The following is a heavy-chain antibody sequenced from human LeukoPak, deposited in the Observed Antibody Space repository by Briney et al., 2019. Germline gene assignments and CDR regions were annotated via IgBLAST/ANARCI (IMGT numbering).Heavy chain of an antibody. J-gene: IGHJ4*02. Sequence: PGGSLRLSCAASGFTFSSYWMSWVRQAPGKGLEWVANIKQDGSEKYYVASVKGRFTISRDNAKNSLYLQMNSLTAEDTAVYYCVGGRGWRFDYWGQGILVTVSS. D-gene: IGHD6-19*01. CDR1: GFTFSSYW. CDR3: VGGRGWRFDY. V-gene: IGHV3-7*01. CDR2: IKQDGSEK.